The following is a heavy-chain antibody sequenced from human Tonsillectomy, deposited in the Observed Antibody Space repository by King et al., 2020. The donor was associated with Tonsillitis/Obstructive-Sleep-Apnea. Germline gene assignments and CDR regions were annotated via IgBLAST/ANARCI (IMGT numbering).Heavy chain of an antibody. D-gene: IGHD6-19*01. CDR3: AREVAGILDYFDY. CDR1: GYTFTGYY. Sequence: QLVQSGAEVKKPGASVKVSCKASGYTFTGYYMHWVRQAPGQGLEWMGRINPNSGGPNYAQKFQGRVTMTRDTSISTAYMELSRLRSDDTVVYYCAREVAGILDYFDYWGQGTLVTVSS. V-gene: IGHV1-2*05. J-gene: IGHJ4*02. CDR2: INPNSGGP.